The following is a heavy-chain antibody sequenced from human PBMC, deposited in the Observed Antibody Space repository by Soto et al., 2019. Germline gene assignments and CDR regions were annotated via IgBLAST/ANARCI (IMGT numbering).Heavy chain of an antibody. CDR1: GFTFSSYG. CDR2: ISYDGSNK. D-gene: IGHD6-13*01. V-gene: IGHV3-30*18. Sequence: GGSLRLSCAASGFTFSSYGMHWVRQAQGKGLEWVAVISYDGSNKYYADSVKGRFTISRDNSKNTLYQQMNSLRAEDTAVYYCAKSKIAAAGSYYFDYWGQGTLVTVS. CDR3: AKSKIAAAGSYYFDY. J-gene: IGHJ4*02.